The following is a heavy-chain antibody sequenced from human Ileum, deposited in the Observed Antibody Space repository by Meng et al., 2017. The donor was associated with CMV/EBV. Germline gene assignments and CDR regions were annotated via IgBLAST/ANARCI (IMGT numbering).Heavy chain of an antibody. J-gene: IGHJ4*02. D-gene: IGHD1-1*01. V-gene: IGHV4-59*01. Sequence: SETLSLTCTVSGGSIRNYYWSWIRQTSGKGLEGIGYVHYTGTPNYNPSLKSRVTMSVDTSKNQVFLKLRSVTAADTGVYYCARGGDIRETTGHWGQGAQVTVSS. CDR1: GGSIRNYY. CDR3: ARGGDIRETTGH. CDR2: VHYTGTP.